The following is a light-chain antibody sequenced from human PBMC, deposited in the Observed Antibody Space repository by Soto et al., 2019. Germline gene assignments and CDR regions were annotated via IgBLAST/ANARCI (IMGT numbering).Light chain of an antibody. J-gene: IGKJ1*01. CDR2: KAS. Sequence: DIQMTQSPSTLSASVGDRVTITCRASQSISSWLAWYQQKPGKAPKLLIYKASSLESGAPSRFSGSGSGTEFTLTISSLQPDDSATYYSQQYSSYWTFGQGTKVEIK. V-gene: IGKV1-5*03. CDR1: QSISSW. CDR3: QQYSSYWT.